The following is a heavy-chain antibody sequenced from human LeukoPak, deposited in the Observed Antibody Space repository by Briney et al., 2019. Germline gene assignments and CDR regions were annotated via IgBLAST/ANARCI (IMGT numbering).Heavy chain of an antibody. CDR2: IRYDGSNK. J-gene: IGHJ4*02. D-gene: IGHD3-10*01. V-gene: IGHV3-30*02. CDR3: TTEDYGSGSYSFRYFDY. CDR1: GFTFSSYG. Sequence: GGSLRLSCAASGFTFSSYGMHWVRQAPGKGLEWVAFIRYDGSNKYYADSVKGRFTISRDNAKNSLYLQMNSLKTEDTAVYYCTTEDYGSGSYSFRYFDYWGQGTLVTVSS.